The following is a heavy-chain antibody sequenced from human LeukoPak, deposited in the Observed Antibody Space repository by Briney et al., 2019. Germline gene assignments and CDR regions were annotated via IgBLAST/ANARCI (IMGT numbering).Heavy chain of an antibody. D-gene: IGHD6-13*01. Sequence: SETLSLTCTVSGVSVTSYYWSWLRQPAGKGLEWIGRIYTSGSTSYNPSLRSRLTMSVDTSKNQFSLNLSSVTAADTAVYYCARFTKDSSSASGYYFDYWGQGTLVTVSS. CDR2: IYTSGST. CDR1: GVSVTSYY. J-gene: IGHJ4*02. V-gene: IGHV4-4*07. CDR3: ARFTKDSSSASGYYFDY.